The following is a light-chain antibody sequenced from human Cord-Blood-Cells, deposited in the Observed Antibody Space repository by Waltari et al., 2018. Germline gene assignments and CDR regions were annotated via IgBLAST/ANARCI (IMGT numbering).Light chain of an antibody. CDR1: SSNIGSNT. CDR2: SNN. CDR3: AAWDDSLNGPV. V-gene: IGLV1-44*01. Sequence: QSVLTQPPSASGTPGKRVTLSCSGSSSNIGSNTVNWYPQPPGTAPKLLIYSNNQAPSGVPDRFSGSQSGNSSSRAISGLQSEDDAEYYCAAWDDSLNGPVFGGGTKLTVL. J-gene: IGLJ3*02.